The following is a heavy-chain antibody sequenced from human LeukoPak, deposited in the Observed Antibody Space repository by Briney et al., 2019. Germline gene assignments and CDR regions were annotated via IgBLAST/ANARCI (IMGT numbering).Heavy chain of an antibody. V-gene: IGHV3-66*01. CDR1: GFTFSSYS. CDR3: ARVAGDYAEYYFDY. D-gene: IGHD4-17*01. J-gene: IGHJ4*02. Sequence: GGSLRLSCAASGFTFSSYSMSWVRQAPGKGLEWVSVIHSGSNTYYADSVKGRFTISRDNSKNTLYLQMNSLRAEDTAVYYCARVAGDYAEYYFDYWGQGTLVTVSS. CDR2: IHSGSNT.